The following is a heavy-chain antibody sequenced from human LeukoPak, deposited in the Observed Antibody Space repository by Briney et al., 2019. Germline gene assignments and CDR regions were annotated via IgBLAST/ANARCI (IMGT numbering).Heavy chain of an antibody. CDR1: GFIVSSTY. J-gene: IGHJ4*02. D-gene: IGHD2-2*01. CDR2: LYSGGDT. Sequence: GGSLRLSCAASGFIVSSTYMSWVRQAPGKGLEWVSVLYSGGDTYYADSVKGRFTISRDNSKNTLYLQMNGLRAEATAVYYCARRNCSSTRCYVDYWGQGTLVTVSS. V-gene: IGHV3-66*04. CDR3: ARRNCSSTRCYVDY.